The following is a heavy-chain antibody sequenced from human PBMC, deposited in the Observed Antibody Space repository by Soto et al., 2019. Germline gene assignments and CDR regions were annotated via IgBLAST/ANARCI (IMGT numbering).Heavy chain of an antibody. CDR2: IIPILGIA. J-gene: IGHJ5*02. D-gene: IGHD3-3*01. Sequence: SVKVSCKASGGTFSSYTISWVRQAPGQGLEWMGRIIPILGIANYAQKFQGRVTITADKSTSTAYMGLSSLRSEDTAVYYCARATDRPGVLFLEWNNWFDPWGQGTLVTVSS. V-gene: IGHV1-69*02. CDR3: ARATDRPGVLFLEWNNWFDP. CDR1: GGTFSSYT.